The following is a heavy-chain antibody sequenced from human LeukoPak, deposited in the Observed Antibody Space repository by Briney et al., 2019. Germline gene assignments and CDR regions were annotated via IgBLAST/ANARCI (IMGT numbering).Heavy chain of an antibody. CDR2: IYHSGST. Sequence: PSETLSLTCTVSGYSISSGYYWGWIRQPPGKGLEWIGSIYHSGSTYYNPSLKSRVTISVDTSKNQFSLKLSSVTAADTAVYYCARDAGDCSGGSCHLRRFAFDIWGQGTMVTVSS. CDR1: GYSISSGYY. CDR3: ARDAGDCSGGSCHLRRFAFDI. V-gene: IGHV4-38-2*02. J-gene: IGHJ3*02. D-gene: IGHD2-15*01.